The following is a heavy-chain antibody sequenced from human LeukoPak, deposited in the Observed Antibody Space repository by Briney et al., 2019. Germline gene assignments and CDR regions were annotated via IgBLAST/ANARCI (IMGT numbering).Heavy chain of an antibody. V-gene: IGHV3-23*01. CDR1: GFTFSSYA. J-gene: IGHJ1*01. CDR2: ISGSGGST. D-gene: IGHD2-21*02. CDR3: APPPYCGGDCYSEH. Sequence: PGGSLRLSCAASGFTFSSYAMSWVRQAPGKGLEWVSAISGSGGSTYYADSVKGRFTISRDNSKNTLYLQMNSLRAEDTAVYYCAPPPYCGGDCYSEHWGQGTLVTVSS.